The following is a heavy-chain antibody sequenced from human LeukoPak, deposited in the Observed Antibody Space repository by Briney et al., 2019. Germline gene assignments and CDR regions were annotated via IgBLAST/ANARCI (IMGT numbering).Heavy chain of an antibody. J-gene: IGHJ4*02. CDR3: ARDQGAIAVAGLPDY. CDR1: GYTFTSYG. V-gene: IGHV1-18*01. D-gene: IGHD6-19*01. Sequence: ASVKVSCKASGYTFTSYGISWVRQAPGQGLEWMGWISAYNGNTNYAQKLQGRVTMTTDTFTSTAYMELRSLRSDDTAVYYCARDQGAIAVAGLPDYWGQGTLVTVSS. CDR2: ISAYNGNT.